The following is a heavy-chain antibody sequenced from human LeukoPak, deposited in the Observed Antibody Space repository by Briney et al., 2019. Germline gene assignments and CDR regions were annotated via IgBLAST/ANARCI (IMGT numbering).Heavy chain of an antibody. CDR1: GFTFSSYS. D-gene: IGHD6-6*01. CDR3: AREKRNYSSSSQRWFDP. J-gene: IGHJ5*02. V-gene: IGHV3-21*01. Sequence: PGGSLRLSCAASGFTFSSYSMNWVRQAPGKGLEWVSSISSSSSYIYYADSVKGRFTISRDNAKNSLYLQMNSLRAEDTAVYYCAREKRNYSSSSQRWFDPWGQGTLVTVSS. CDR2: ISSSSSYI.